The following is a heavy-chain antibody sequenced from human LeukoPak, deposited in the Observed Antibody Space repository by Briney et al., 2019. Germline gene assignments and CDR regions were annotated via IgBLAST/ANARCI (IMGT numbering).Heavy chain of an antibody. D-gene: IGHD6-13*01. CDR2: IYYSGST. V-gene: IGHV4-39*01. CDR1: GGSISSSSYY. CDR3: AGTPVGAAAGIGWFDP. J-gene: IGHJ5*02. Sequence: PSETLSLTCTVSGGSISSSSYYWGWIRQPPGKGLEWIGSIYYSGSTYYNPSLKSRVTISVDTSKNQFSLKLSSVTAAATAVYYCAGTPVGAAAGIGWFDPWGQGTLVTVSS.